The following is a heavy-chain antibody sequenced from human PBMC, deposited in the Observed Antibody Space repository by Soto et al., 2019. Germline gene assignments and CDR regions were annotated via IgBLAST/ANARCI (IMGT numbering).Heavy chain of an antibody. CDR1: GGTFSSYA. Sequence: QVQLVQSGAEVKKPGSSVKVSCKASGGTFSSYAISWVRQAPGQGLEWMGGIIPIFGTANYAQKFQGRVTITADKSTSTAYMELSSLRSEDTAVYYCARVVGYSGSYYYRGYYYGMDVWGQGTTVTVSS. CDR2: IIPIFGTA. J-gene: IGHJ6*02. D-gene: IGHD1-26*01. CDR3: ARVVGYSGSYYYRGYYYGMDV. V-gene: IGHV1-69*06.